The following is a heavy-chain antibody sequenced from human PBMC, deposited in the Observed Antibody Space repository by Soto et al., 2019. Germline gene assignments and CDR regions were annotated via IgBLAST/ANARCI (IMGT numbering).Heavy chain of an antibody. D-gene: IGHD1-1*01. J-gene: IGHJ4*02. CDR1: GFTFRSYG. Sequence: GGALRISCASSGFTFRSYGMHWVRPAPGKGLEWVTVISYDGNVAYYADSVKGRFTISRDNSKNTLYLQMNSLRTEDTAMYYCAKEGPITNWYFDYWGQGTLVTVSS. CDR2: ISYDGNVA. V-gene: IGHV3-30*18. CDR3: AKEGPITNWYFDY.